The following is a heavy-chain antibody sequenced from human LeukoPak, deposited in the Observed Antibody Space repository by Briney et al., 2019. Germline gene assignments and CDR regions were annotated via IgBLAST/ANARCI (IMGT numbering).Heavy chain of an antibody. CDR3: ARDGEYYYGSGSYYRPNWFDP. J-gene: IGHJ5*02. CDR1: GGTFINYA. V-gene: IGHV1-69*13. Sequence: SVKVSCKASGGTFINYAISWVRQAPGQGLEWMGGIIPIFGTANYAQKFQGRVTITADESTSTAYMELSSLRSEDTAVYYCARDGEYYYGSGSYYRPNWFDPWGQGTLVTVSS. CDR2: IIPIFGTA. D-gene: IGHD3-10*01.